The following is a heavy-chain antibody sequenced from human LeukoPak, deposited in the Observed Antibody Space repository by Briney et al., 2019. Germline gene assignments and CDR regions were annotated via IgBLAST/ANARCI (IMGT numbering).Heavy chain of an antibody. D-gene: IGHD6-19*01. CDR1: GFTFSGYG. V-gene: IGHV3-23*01. CDR3: ATKGAHSSYWDDAFDI. Sequence: GGTLRLSCAASGFTFSGYGMSWVRQAPGKGLEWVSAISGSGGSTYYADSVKGRFTISRDNSKNTLYLQMNSLRAEDTALYYCATKGAHSSYWDDAFDIWGQGTMVTVSS. J-gene: IGHJ3*02. CDR2: ISGSGGST.